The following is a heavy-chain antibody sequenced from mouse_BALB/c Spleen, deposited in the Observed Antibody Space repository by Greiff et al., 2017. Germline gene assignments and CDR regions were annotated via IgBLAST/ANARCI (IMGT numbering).Heavy chain of an antibody. CDR1: GYTFTSYW. CDR3: ARGKNYGLAMDY. CDR2: INPSTGYT. D-gene: IGHD1-1*02. Sequence: VQLQQSGAELAKPGASVKMSCKASGYTFTSYWMHWVKQRPGQGLEWIGYINPSTGYTEYNQKFKDKATLNADKSSSTAYMQLSSLTSEDSAVYYCARGKNYGLAMDYWGQGTSVTVSS. V-gene: IGHV1-7*01. J-gene: IGHJ4*01.